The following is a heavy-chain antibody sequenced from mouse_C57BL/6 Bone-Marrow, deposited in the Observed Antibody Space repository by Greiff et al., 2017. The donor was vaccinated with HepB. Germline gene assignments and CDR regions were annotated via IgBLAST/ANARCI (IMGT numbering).Heavy chain of an antibody. Sequence: EVQGVESGGGLVQPGGSLILSCAASGFTFSDYGMAWVRQAPRKGPEWVAFISNLAYSIYYADTVTGRFTISRENAKNTLYLEMSSLRSEDTAMYYCARGDYYGSSYPRYFDVWGTGTTVTVSS. J-gene: IGHJ1*03. D-gene: IGHD1-1*01. CDR3: ARGDYYGSSYPRYFDV. CDR1: GFTFSDYG. CDR2: ISNLAYSI. V-gene: IGHV5-15*01.